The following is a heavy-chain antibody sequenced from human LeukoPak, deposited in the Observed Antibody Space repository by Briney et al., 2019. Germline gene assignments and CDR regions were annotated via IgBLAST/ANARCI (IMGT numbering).Heavy chain of an antibody. CDR3: ARDSSWYLRADAFDI. CDR2: ISAYNGNT. J-gene: IGHJ3*02. Sequence: GASVKVSCKASGYTFTSYGISWVRQAPGQGLEWMGWISAYNGNTNYAQKLQGRVTMTTDTSTSTAYMELRSLRSDDTAVYYCARDSSWYLRADAFDIWGQGTMVTVSS. V-gene: IGHV1-18*01. CDR1: GYTFTSYG. D-gene: IGHD6-13*01.